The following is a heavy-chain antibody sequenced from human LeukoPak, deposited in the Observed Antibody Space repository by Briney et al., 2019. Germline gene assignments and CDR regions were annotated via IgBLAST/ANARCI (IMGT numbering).Heavy chain of an antibody. V-gene: IGHV3-21*01. J-gene: IGHJ4*02. Sequence: GGSLRLSRAASGFSFSSYSMNWVRQAPGKGLEWVSSISTASGYIYYADSLKGRFTISRDSAKKSLSLQMNSLRAEDTAVYYCVKDAGHIWYGRFDYWGQGALVTVSS. CDR1: GFSFSSYS. CDR2: ISTASGYI. CDR3: VKDAGHIWYGRFDY. D-gene: IGHD3-10*01.